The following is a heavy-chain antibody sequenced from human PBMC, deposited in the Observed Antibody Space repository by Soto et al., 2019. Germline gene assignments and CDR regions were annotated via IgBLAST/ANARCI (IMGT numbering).Heavy chain of an antibody. J-gene: IGHJ4*02. CDR3: AKDLHSSSWYRAYDY. Sequence: EVQLLESGGGLVQPGGSLRLSCAASGFTFSSYAMSWVRQAPGKGLEWASAISGSGGSTYYADSVKGRFTISRDNSKNTLYLQMNSLRAEDTAVYYCAKDLHSSSWYRAYDYWGQGTLVTVSS. D-gene: IGHD6-13*01. CDR1: GFTFSSYA. V-gene: IGHV3-23*01. CDR2: ISGSGGST.